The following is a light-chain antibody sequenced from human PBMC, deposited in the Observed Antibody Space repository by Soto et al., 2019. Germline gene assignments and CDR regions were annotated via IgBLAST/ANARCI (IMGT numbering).Light chain of an antibody. Sequence: DIQMTQSPSSVAASIGDRVTITCRASQGITTWLAWYQQKAGKAPNLLIFAVNSLQSGVPSRFSGSGSGTDFTLTISSLRPEDVATYYCQQSHSFPPTFGGGTKVEIK. CDR1: QGITTW. CDR2: AVN. J-gene: IGKJ4*01. CDR3: QQSHSFPPT. V-gene: IGKV1-12*01.